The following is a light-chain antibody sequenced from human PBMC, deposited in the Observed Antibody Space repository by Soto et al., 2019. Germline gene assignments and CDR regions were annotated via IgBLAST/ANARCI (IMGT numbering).Light chain of an antibody. Sequence: DIVLTQSPATLSLSPGERVTLSCGASPSVSSSRLAWYQQKPGQAPRLLMYDASRRAFGIPDRFSGSGSGTDFTLTISSLEPEDSAIYYCQQRNIWPPVTFGQGTRLEIK. V-gene: IGKV3D-20*02. CDR3: QQRNIWPPVT. CDR1: PSVSSSR. CDR2: DAS. J-gene: IGKJ5*01.